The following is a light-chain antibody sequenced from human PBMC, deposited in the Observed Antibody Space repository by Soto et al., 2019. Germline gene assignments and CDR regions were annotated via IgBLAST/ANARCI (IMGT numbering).Light chain of an antibody. CDR2: GNS. Sequence: QSVLTQPPSVSGAPGQRVTISCTGSSSNIGAGYDVHWYQQLPGTAPKLLIYGNSNRPSGVPDRFSGSKSGTSASLAITGLQVEDEADYYCQSYDSSLSGHYVFGTGTKLTVL. V-gene: IGLV1-40*01. J-gene: IGLJ1*01. CDR3: QSYDSSLSGHYV. CDR1: SSNIGAGYD.